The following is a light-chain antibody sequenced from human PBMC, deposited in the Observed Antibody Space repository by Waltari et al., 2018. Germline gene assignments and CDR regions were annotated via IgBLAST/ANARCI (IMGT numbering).Light chain of an antibody. Sequence: QTVVTQEPSLTVSPGGTVTLTCASSTGAVTSGYFQTWFQQGPGQPPRSLIYRANNEPSWNPARFSGSRMGGTADLTLSGVQPEDEADYYCLLFYGGAYVFGTGTKLTVL. CDR1: TGAVTSGYF. J-gene: IGLJ1*01. V-gene: IGLV7-43*01. CDR2: RAN. CDR3: LLFYGGAYV.